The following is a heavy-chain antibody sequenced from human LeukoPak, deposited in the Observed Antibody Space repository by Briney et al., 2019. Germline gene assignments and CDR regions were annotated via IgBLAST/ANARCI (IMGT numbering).Heavy chain of an antibody. CDR3: ARSAREWELLLVFDY. V-gene: IGHV3-23*01. CDR1: GFTFSSYA. CDR2: ISGSGGST. Sequence: PGGSLRLSCAASGFTFSSYAMSWVRQAPGKGLEWVSAISGSGGSTYYADSVKGRFTISRDNSKNTLYLQMNSLRAEDTAVYYCARSAREWELLLVFDYWGQGTLVTVSS. D-gene: IGHD1-26*01. J-gene: IGHJ4*02.